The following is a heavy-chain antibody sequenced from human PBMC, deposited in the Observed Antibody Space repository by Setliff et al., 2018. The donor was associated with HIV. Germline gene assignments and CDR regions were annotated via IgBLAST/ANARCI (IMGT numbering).Heavy chain of an antibody. Sequence: SETLSLTCTVSGGSVSTGNYYWNWIRLPPGKGLEWSGYIYYSGSTYYNPSLKSRVTISVDTSKNQFSLRMRSVTAADTAVYYCARVFVDTAVLRVLEYYFDSWGRGTLVTVSS. CDR1: GGSVSTGNYY. CDR3: ARVFVDTAVLRVLEYYFDS. CDR2: IYYSGST. D-gene: IGHD5-18*01. J-gene: IGHJ4*02. V-gene: IGHV4-61*01.